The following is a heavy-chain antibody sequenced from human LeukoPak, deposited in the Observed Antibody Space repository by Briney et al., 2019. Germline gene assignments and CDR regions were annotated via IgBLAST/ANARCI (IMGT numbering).Heavy chain of an antibody. V-gene: IGHV3-53*01. CDR2: IYIDAGT. Sequence: GGSLRLSCAASGFSVISSYMSWVRQAPGKGLERVSVIYIDAGTNYADSVKGRFTISRDNSKNTLYLQMNSLRAEDTAVYYCATLRDYSFHNWGQGTLVTVSS. CDR3: ATLRDYSFHN. CDR1: GFSVISSY. J-gene: IGHJ4*02. D-gene: IGHD4-11*01.